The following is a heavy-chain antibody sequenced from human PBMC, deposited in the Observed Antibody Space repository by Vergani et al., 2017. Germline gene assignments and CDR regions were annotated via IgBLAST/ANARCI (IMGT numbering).Heavy chain of an antibody. CDR3: ALLNPNYYYYGRDV. J-gene: IGHJ6*02. V-gene: IGHV1-69*06. Sequence: QVQLVQSGAKVKKPGSSVKVSCKASGGTFSSYAISWVRQAPGQGLEWMGGIIPIFGTANYAQKFQGRVTMTRDTSTSTVYMELSSLRSEDTAVYYCALLNPNYYYYGRDVWGQGTTVTVSS. CDR2: IIPIFGTA. D-gene: IGHD1-14*01. CDR1: GGTFSSYA.